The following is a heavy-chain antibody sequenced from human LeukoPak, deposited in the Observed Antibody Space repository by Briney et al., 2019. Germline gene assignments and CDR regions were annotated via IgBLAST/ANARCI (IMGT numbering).Heavy chain of an antibody. J-gene: IGHJ4*02. Sequence: GGSLRLSCAASGFTFSSYAMSWVRQAPGKGLEWVSAISGSGGSTYYADSVKGRFTISRDNAKNSLYLQMNSLRAEDTAVYYCARVLHKRNYDSTTYYGYWGRGTLVTVSS. CDR1: GFTFSSYA. CDR2: ISGSGGST. CDR3: ARVLHKRNYDSTTYYGY. V-gene: IGHV3-23*01. D-gene: IGHD3-22*01.